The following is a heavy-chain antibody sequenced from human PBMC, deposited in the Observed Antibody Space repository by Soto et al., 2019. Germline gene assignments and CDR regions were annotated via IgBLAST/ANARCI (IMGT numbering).Heavy chain of an antibody. Sequence: QVQLVESGGGVVQPGRSLRLSCAASGFTFSSYAMHWVRQAPGKGLEWVAVISYDGSNKYYADSVKGRFTISRDNSKNTRYQHMNRLRAQDTAVYYCAKDTSSRVLWFGELNYCYGMDVWGQGTTVTVSS. V-gene: IGHV3-30*18. CDR3: AKDTSSRVLWFGELNYCYGMDV. J-gene: IGHJ6*02. CDR2: ISYDGSNK. D-gene: IGHD3-10*01. CDR1: GFTFSSYA.